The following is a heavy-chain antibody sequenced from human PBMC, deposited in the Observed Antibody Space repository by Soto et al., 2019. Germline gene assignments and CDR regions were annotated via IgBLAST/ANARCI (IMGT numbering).Heavy chain of an antibody. Sequence: QVQLVQSGAEVKKPGSSVKVSCKASGGTFSSYAISWVRQAPGQGLEWMGGIIPIFGTANYAQKFQGRVXIXAXXSTSTAYMELSSLRSEDTAVYDCARDVIAAAGTAGWGQGTLVTVSS. CDR3: ARDVIAAAGTAG. V-gene: IGHV1-69*12. J-gene: IGHJ4*02. CDR1: GGTFSSYA. D-gene: IGHD6-13*01. CDR2: IIPIFGTA.